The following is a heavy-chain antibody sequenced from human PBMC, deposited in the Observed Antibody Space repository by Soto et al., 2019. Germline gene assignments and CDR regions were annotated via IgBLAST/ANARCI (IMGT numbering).Heavy chain of an antibody. D-gene: IGHD3-9*01. CDR1: GYRFSSYA. J-gene: IGHJ6*02. CDR2: INVGNGNT. Sequence: GASVKVSCKASGYRFSSYAIQWVRQAPGQRLEWTGWINVGNGNTKYSQKFQDRVTIIRDTSANTAYMEVSSLRSEDTAVYYCARSEETYNDVLTGMDLYYYYLGMDVWGQGTTVTVSS. V-gene: IGHV1-3*01. CDR3: ARSEETYNDVLTGMDLYYYYLGMDV.